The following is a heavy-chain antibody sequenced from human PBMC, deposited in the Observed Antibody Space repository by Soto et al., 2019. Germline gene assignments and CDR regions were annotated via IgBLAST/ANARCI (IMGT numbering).Heavy chain of an antibody. CDR2: MSHSGGT. V-gene: IGHV4-34*01. J-gene: IGHJ3*02. CDR3: ARVERGTTTTVVDAFDI. Sequence: QVQLQQRGAGLLKPSETLSLTCAVYGGFVSSGNYYWSWIRQPPGKGLEWIGEMSHSGGTHFNPSLRSRVTISVDTSKNQFSLKKTSVTAADTALYYCARVERGTTTTVVDAFDIWGPGTMVTVSS. CDR1: GGFVSSGNYY. D-gene: IGHD4-4*01.